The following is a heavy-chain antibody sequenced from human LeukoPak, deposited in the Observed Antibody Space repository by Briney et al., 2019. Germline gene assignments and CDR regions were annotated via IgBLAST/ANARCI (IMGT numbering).Heavy chain of an antibody. J-gene: IGHJ4*02. CDR2: ISAYNGNT. D-gene: IGHD3-3*01. Sequence: ASVKVSYKASGYTFTSYGISWVRQAPGQGLEWMGWISAYNGNTNYAQKLQGRVTMTTDTSTSTAYMELRSLRSDDTAVYYCARVHYDFWSGYSLFYTHYFDYWGQGTLVTVSS. V-gene: IGHV1-18*01. CDR1: GYTFTSYG. CDR3: ARVHYDFWSGYSLFYTHYFDY.